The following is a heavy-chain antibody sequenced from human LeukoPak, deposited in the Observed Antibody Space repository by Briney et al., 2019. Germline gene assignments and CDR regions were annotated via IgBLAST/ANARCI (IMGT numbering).Heavy chain of an antibody. V-gene: IGHV3-30*02. CDR2: IRYNGNNQ. D-gene: IGHD3-10*01. J-gene: IGHJ6*03. CDR3: ANDSAFYYIDV. Sequence: PGGSLRLSCAASGFTFSSYAMSWVRQAPGKGLEWVAFIRYNGNNQYYADSVKGRFTISRDNSKNTLYLQMNSLKGDDTAVYYCANDSAFYYIDVWGKGTTVIISS. CDR1: GFTFSSYA.